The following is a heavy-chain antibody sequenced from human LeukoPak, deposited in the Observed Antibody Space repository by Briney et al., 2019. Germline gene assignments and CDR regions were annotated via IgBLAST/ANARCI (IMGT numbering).Heavy chain of an antibody. D-gene: IGHD2-2*02. CDR3: ARATRDCSSASCYNY. CDR2: MNPNSGNT. V-gene: IGHV1-8*01. CDR1: GYTFVTYG. Sequence: GASVKVSCKASGYTFVTYGINWVRQATGQGLERMGWMNPNSGNTGYAQKFQGRVTMTRNTPISTAYMELSSLGSEDTAVYYCARATRDCSSASCYNYWGQGTLVTVSS. J-gene: IGHJ4*02.